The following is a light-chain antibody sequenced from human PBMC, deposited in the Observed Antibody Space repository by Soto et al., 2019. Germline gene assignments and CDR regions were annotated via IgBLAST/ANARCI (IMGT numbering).Light chain of an antibody. Sequence: EIVMTQSPATLSVSPGETATLSCRASQSVSSNLAWYQQKRGQAPRLLIYGASTRATGIPARFIGSGSGTDFTLIINSLQLEHFAVYYCQQYNKWVTFGPGTKVDLK. CDR1: QSVSSN. V-gene: IGKV3-15*01. J-gene: IGKJ3*01. CDR3: QQYNKWVT. CDR2: GAS.